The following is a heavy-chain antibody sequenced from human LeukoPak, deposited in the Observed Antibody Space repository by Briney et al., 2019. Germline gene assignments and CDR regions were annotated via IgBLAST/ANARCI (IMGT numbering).Heavy chain of an antibody. V-gene: IGHV4-39*07. CDR1: GGSISSSSYY. CDR2: IYYSGST. CDR3: AREEAGSSWYSYYFDY. Sequence: PSETLSLTCTVSGGSISSSSYYWGWIRQPPGKGLEWIGSIYYSGSTYYNPSLKSRVTISVDTSKNQFSLKLSSVTAADTAVYYCAREEAGSSWYSYYFDYWGQGTLVTVSS. D-gene: IGHD6-13*01. J-gene: IGHJ4*02.